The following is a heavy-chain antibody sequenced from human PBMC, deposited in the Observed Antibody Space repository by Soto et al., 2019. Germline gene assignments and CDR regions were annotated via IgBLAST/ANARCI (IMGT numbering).Heavy chain of an antibody. J-gene: IGHJ4*02. CDR3: ARDGPWGFGEYTHGTLPLTFDY. CDR1: GFTFSIYA. CDR2: ISYYGGNK. V-gene: IGHV3-30-3*01. Sequence: GSLRLSCAASGFTFSIYAMHLVRQAPGKGLEWVAVISYYGGNKYYAYSVKGGFTISRDNSKNTLYLQMNSLSAEDTAVYYCARDGPWGFGEYTHGTLPLTFDYCGQGTLVTVSS. D-gene: IGHD3-10*01.